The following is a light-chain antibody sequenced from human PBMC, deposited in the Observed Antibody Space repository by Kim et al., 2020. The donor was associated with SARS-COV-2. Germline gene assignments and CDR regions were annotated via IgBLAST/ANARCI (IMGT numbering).Light chain of an antibody. CDR3: QTYDNRNVL. Sequence: KTVSIYCTRSRGSIAGNYVQWYQQRPGSAPTTVIYEDKQRPSAVPDRFSGSIDTSSNSAFLTISGLKTEDEADYYCQTYDNRNVLFGGGTQMTVL. CDR2: EDK. J-gene: IGLJ2*01. V-gene: IGLV6-57*03. CDR1: RGSIAGNY.